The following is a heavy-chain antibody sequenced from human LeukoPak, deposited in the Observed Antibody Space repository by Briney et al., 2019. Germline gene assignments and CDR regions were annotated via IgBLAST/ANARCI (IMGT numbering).Heavy chain of an antibody. D-gene: IGHD6-19*01. J-gene: IGHJ6*02. CDR2: ISGSGGST. CDR1: GFTFDTYS. CDR3: AKPVAAYYYYYGMDV. Sequence: SGGSLRLSCAASGFTFDTYSMNWVRQAPGKGLEWVSAISGSGGSTYYADSVKGRFTISRDNSKNTLYLQMNSLRAEDTAVYYCAKPVAAYYYYYGMDVWGQGTTVTVSS. V-gene: IGHV3-23*01.